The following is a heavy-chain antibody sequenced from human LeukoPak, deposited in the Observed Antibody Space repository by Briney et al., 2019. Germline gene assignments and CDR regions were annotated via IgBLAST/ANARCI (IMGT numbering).Heavy chain of an antibody. D-gene: IGHD2-2*01. CDR3: ARDGCSSTSCYPNYYYYGMDV. CDR1: GFTFSSYV. CDR2: IWYDGSNK. Sequence: PGGSLRLSCAASGFTFSSYVMHWVRQAPGKGLEWVAVIWYDGSNKYYADSVKGRFTISRDNSKNTLYLQMNSLRAEDTAVYYCARDGCSSTSCYPNYYYYGMDVWGKGTTVTVSS. V-gene: IGHV3-33*08. J-gene: IGHJ6*04.